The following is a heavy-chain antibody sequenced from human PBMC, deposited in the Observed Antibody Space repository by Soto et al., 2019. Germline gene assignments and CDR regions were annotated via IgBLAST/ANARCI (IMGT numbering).Heavy chain of an antibody. CDR2: ITATGDRT. CDR1: GFRFSSYS. V-gene: IGHV3-23*01. D-gene: IGHD3-22*01. J-gene: IGHJ4*02. Sequence: GGSLRLSCADSGFRFSSYSMSWVRQTQGKRLEWVAAITATGDRTYYADSVTGRFTISRDNSKKTHYLQMTSLRAEDTAMYYCATMNGYFEYWGQGTPVTVSS. CDR3: ATMNGYFEY.